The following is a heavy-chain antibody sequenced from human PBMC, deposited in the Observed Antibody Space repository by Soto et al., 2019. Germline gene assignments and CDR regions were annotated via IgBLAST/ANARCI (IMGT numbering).Heavy chain of an antibody. J-gene: IGHJ6*02. Sequence: PGGSLRLSCAASGFTFSSYSMNWVRQAPGKGLEWVSSISSSSSYIYYADSVKGRFTISRDNAKNSLYLQMNSLRAEDTAVYYCARVPDTAMVTSCYGMDVWGQGTTVTVSS. D-gene: IGHD5-18*01. CDR1: GFTFSSYS. V-gene: IGHV3-21*01. CDR2: ISSSSSYI. CDR3: ARVPDTAMVTSCYGMDV.